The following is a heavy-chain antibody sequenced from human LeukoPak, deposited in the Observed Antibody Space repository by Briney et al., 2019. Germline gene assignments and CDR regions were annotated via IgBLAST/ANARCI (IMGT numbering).Heavy chain of an antibody. CDR1: GGSVNNGGYF. CDR2: VYSSGSP. CDR3: ASVSVSSAGYHFYYYGMDV. V-gene: IGHV4-61*08. J-gene: IGHJ6*04. Sequence: SQALSLTCTVSGGSVNNGGYFWNWIPQSPGNGLEWLGYVYSSGSPNYNPSLRSRVSMSVDTSKNQFSLKLSSVTAADTAVYYCASVSVSSAGYHFYYYGMDVWGKGTTAIVSS. D-gene: IGHD6-25*01.